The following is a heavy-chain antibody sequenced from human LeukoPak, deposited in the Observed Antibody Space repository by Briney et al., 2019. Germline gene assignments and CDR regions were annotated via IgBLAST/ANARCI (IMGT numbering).Heavy chain of an antibody. V-gene: IGHV3-23*01. J-gene: IGHJ4*02. D-gene: IGHD2-15*01. CDR1: GFTFSSYA. CDR3: AKEDPIVSVGFDY. CDR2: ISGSGGNT. Sequence: GGSLRLSCAASGFTFSSYAMSWVRQAPGKGLEWISAISGSGGNTYYADSVKGRLTISRDNSKNTLFLQMNSLRVEDTAVYYCAKEDPIVSVGFDYWAREPWSPSPQ.